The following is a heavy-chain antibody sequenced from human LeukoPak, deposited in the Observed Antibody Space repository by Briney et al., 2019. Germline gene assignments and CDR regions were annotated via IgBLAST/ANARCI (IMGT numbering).Heavy chain of an antibody. J-gene: IGHJ4*02. CDR3: ARQDRGKGIAY. V-gene: IGHV4-59*08. Sequence: SETLSLTCTVSGGSISSYYWSWIRQPPGKGLEWIGYIYYSGSTNYNPSLKSRVTISVDTSKNQFSLKLSSVTAAGTAVYYCARQDRGKGIAYWGQGTLVTVSS. CDR2: IYYSGST. CDR1: GGSISSYY. D-gene: IGHD1-26*01.